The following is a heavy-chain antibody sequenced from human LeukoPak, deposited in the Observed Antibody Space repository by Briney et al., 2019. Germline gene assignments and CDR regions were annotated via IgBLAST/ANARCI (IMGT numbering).Heavy chain of an antibody. V-gene: IGHV1-2*04. J-gene: IGHJ4*02. CDR3: ARLTASCGRDGRSPDY. D-gene: IGHD2-21*01. CDR2: INPNSGGT. CDR1: GYTFTGYY. Sequence: GASVKVSCKASGYTFTGYYMHWVRQAPGQGLEWMGWINPNSGGTNYAQKFQGWVTMTRDTSISTAYMELSRLRSDDTALYYCARLTASCGRDGRSPDYWGQGTLVTVSS.